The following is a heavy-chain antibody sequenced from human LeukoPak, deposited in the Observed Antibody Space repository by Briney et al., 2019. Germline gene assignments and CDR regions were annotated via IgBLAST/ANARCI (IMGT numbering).Heavy chain of an antibody. CDR2: ITYDGSNK. CDR1: GFNFRKYG. V-gene: IGHV3-30*03. CDR3: ARGDYSTLYYFDY. Sequence: PGGSLRLSCAASGFNFRKYGIHWVRQAPGKGVEWVAVITYDGSNKYYADSVKGRFTISRDDSKNTLYLQMNSLRAEDTAVYYCARGDYSTLYYFDYWGQGALVTVSS. J-gene: IGHJ4*02. D-gene: IGHD4-11*01.